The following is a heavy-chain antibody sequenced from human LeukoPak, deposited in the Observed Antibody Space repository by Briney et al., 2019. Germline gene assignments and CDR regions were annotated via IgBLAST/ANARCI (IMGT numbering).Heavy chain of an antibody. Sequence: SETLSLTCTVSGGSISSSSYYWGWIRQPPGKGLEWLGSIYYSGSTYYNPSLKRRVPISVDPSKNQFSLKLSSVTAADTAVYYCASVGLRLGELSFDYWGQGTLVTVSS. CDR2: IYYSGST. CDR3: ASVGLRLGELSFDY. J-gene: IGHJ4*02. V-gene: IGHV4-39*07. D-gene: IGHD3-16*02. CDR1: GGSISSSSYY.